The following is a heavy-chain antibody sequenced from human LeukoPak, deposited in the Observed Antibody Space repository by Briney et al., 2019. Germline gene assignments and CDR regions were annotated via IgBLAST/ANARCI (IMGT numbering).Heavy chain of an antibody. Sequence: PGGSLRVSCAASGFTFSSYGMHSVREAPGKGLGCVAVISYDGSNKGYADSVKGRFTLSRDNSKNTLYLHINSLRDEDTAVYYCARVGGATAVTMYFEYWGQGTLVTVSS. D-gene: IGHD1-26*01. J-gene: IGHJ4*02. CDR1: GFTFSSYG. V-gene: IGHV3-30*03. CDR3: ARVGGATAVTMYFEY. CDR2: ISYDGSNK.